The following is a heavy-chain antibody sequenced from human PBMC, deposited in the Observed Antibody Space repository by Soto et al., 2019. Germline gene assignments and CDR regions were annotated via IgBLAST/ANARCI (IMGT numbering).Heavy chain of an antibody. V-gene: IGHV3-33*01. CDR1: GFSFSNYC. J-gene: IGHJ3*02. D-gene: IGHD3-22*01. CDR3: GVNNYETTAGAFDM. CDR2: IFRDGNTK. Sequence: GGSLRPSCAASGFSFSNYCMHWVRPAPGKGLGWWGAIFRDGNTKQYADSVKGRFSVSRDNSQNTLYLQMNSLRNEDTAVYYCGVNNYETTAGAFDMWGQGTMVTVSS.